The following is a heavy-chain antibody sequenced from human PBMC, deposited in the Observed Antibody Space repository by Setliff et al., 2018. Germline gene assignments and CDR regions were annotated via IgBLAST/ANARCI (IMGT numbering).Heavy chain of an antibody. CDR1: GFTFSSFW. V-gene: IGHV3-7*01. Sequence: GGSLRLSCAASGFTFSSFWMAWVRQSPGRGLEWVANINQDGSGKFYVDSVKGRFTISRDNDKKTLYLQMNSLRGEDTAVYFCACLDWGEKFFNVDAWGKGTTVTVSS. CDR2: INQDGSGK. CDR3: ACLDWGEKFFNVDA. J-gene: IGHJ6*04. D-gene: IGHD7-27*01.